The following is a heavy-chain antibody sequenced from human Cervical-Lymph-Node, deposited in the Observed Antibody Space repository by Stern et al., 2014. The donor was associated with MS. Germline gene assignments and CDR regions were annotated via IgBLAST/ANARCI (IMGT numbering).Heavy chain of an antibody. D-gene: IGHD1-7*01. Sequence: QVQLQQWGAGLLKPSETLSLTCAVYGGSFSGYYWSWIRQPPGKGLEWIGEINHSGSTNYNPSLKSRVTISVDTSKNQFSLKLSSVTSADTAVYYCARGLELELHIFQHWGQGTLVTVSS. CDR1: GGSFSGYY. J-gene: IGHJ1*01. CDR3: ARGLELELHIFQH. V-gene: IGHV4-34*01. CDR2: INHSGST.